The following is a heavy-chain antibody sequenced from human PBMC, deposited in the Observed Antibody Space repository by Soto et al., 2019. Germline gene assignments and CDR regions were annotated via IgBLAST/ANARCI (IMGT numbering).Heavy chain of an antibody. Sequence: GGSLRLSCAASGFTFSNAWMSWVRQAPGKGLEWVGRIKSKTDGGTTDYAAPVKGRFTISRDDSKNTLYLQMNSLKTEDTAVYYCTTDLYCSSTSCHLKTFDYWGQGTLVTVSS. D-gene: IGHD2-2*01. V-gene: IGHV3-15*01. CDR1: GFTFSNAW. CDR3: TTDLYCSSTSCHLKTFDY. CDR2: IKSKTDGGTT. J-gene: IGHJ4*02.